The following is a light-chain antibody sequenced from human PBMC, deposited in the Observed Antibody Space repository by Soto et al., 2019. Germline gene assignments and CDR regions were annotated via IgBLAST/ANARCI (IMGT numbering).Light chain of an antibody. J-gene: IGKJ5*01. Sequence: EIVRTQSPATLSVSPGERATLSCRASQSVSSSYLAWYQKKPGQAPRILIYGASSRATGIPDRFSGSGSGTDFNLTISRLETEDFAVYECQQSGSSPITFGQGTRLEIK. CDR3: QQSGSSPIT. CDR1: QSVSSSY. V-gene: IGKV3-20*01. CDR2: GAS.